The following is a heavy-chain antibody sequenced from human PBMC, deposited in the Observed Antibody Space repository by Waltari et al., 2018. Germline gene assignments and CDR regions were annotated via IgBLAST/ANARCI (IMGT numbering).Heavy chain of an antibody. Sequence: ELVESGGGVIQPGGSLRLSCVASGLAVSNDYMSWVRHAPGKGLEWVLMIYSGGTTYYADSVKGRFPISRDNSKNTVYLQMNSLRAEDTAVYYCARDWLGPGGVPDVWGKGTTVTVSS. CDR3: ARDWLGPGGVPDV. CDR2: IYSGGTT. V-gene: IGHV3-53*01. D-gene: IGHD3-10*01. CDR1: GLAVSNDY. J-gene: IGHJ6*04.